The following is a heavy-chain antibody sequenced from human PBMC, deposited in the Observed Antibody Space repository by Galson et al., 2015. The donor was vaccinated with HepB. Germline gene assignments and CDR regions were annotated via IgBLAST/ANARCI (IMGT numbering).Heavy chain of an antibody. D-gene: IGHD6-6*01. CDR2: ISSSGGST. CDR3: AKGVSSSFYYYMDV. CDR1: GLTLTGYV. V-gene: IGHV3-23*01. J-gene: IGHJ6*03. Sequence: SLRLSCAASGLTLTGYVMSWVRQAPGKGLEWVSDISSSGGSTYYTDPGQGRFIISRDNSKNTLFLQMTSLRAEDTAVYYCAKGVSSSFYYYMDVWGKGTTFPVP.